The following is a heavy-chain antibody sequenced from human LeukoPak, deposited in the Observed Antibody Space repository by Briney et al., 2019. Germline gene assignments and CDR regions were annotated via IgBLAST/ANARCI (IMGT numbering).Heavy chain of an antibody. V-gene: IGHV4-34*01. CDR3: ARGLYCSSTSCYKDY. D-gene: IGHD2-2*02. CDR2: INDSGRS. Sequence: SETLSLTCAVYGGSFGGYYWSWIRQPPGKGLEWIGEINDSGRSNYNPSLRSRVTISVDTSKNQFSLKLSPVTAADTAVYYCARGLYCSSTSCYKDYWGQGTLVTVSS. J-gene: IGHJ4*02. CDR1: GGSFGGYY.